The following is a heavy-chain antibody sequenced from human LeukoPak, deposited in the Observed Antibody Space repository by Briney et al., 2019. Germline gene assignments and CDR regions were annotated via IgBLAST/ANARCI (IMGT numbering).Heavy chain of an antibody. J-gene: IGHJ4*02. CDR2: INPNSGGT. V-gene: IGHV1-2*02. CDR1: GYTFTGYY. D-gene: IGHD6-13*01. CDR3: ARSSTLGNYFDY. Sequence: SVKVSCQASGYTFTGYYMHWVRQAPGQGLEWMGWINPNSGGTNYAQKFQGRVTLTRDTSTSTVYMELSSLRSEDTAVYYCARSSTLGNYFDYWGQGTLVTVSS.